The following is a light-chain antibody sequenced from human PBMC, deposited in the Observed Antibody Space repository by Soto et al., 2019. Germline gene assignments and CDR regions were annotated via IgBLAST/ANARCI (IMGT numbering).Light chain of an antibody. J-gene: IGKJ1*01. V-gene: IGKV3-15*01. CDR3: QQFDHWPGT. Sequence: EIVMTQSPATLSVSPGERATLSCRASQNVGSNLAWYQQKPGQAPRLLIYAASNRATGIPTRFSGSGSGTEFTLGISSLQSEDFALYYCQQFDHWPGTFGQGTKVDIK. CDR2: AAS. CDR1: QNVGSN.